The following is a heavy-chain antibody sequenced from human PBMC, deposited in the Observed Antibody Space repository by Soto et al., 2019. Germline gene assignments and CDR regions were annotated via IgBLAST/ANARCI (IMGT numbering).Heavy chain of an antibody. CDR1: GYTFTSYA. J-gene: IGHJ5*02. Sequence: QVQLVQSGAEVKKPGASVKVSCKASGYTFTSYAMHWVRQAPGQRLEWMGWINAGNGNTKYSQKFQGRVTITRDTSASTAYMELSSLRSEDTAVYYCARGGRYGSVSYPFDPWGQGTLVTVSS. CDR2: INAGNGNT. D-gene: IGHD3-10*01. V-gene: IGHV1-3*01. CDR3: ARGGRYGSVSYPFDP.